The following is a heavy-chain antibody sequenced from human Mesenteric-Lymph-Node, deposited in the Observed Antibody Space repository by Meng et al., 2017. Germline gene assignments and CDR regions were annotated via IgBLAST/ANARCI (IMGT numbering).Heavy chain of an antibody. CDR1: GGTFSSYA. CDR3: ARLDWNDNWYDP. J-gene: IGHJ5*02. CDR2: IIPIFGTA. V-gene: IGHV1-69*13. Sequence: SVKVPCKASGGTFSSYAISWVRQAPGQGLEWMGGIIPIFGTANYAQKFQGRVTITADESTSTAYMELSSLRSEDTAVYYCARLDWNDNWYDPWGQGTLVTVSS. D-gene: IGHD1-1*01.